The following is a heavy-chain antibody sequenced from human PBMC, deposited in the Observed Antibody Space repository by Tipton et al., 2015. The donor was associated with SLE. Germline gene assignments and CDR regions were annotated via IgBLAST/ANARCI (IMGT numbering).Heavy chain of an antibody. CDR3: ATVRLQRDGWYPWDF. D-gene: IGHD6-19*01. CDR1: GASVRSTSYH. Sequence: TLSLTCFVSGASVRSTSYHWGWIRQPPGKGLEWIGNIYYDGTAYSTPSLESRVSISVDTSKNQVPLRLASVTAADTAVYYCATVRLQRDGWYPWDFWGQGTLVTV. J-gene: IGHJ4*02. CDR2: IYYDGTA. V-gene: IGHV4-39*06.